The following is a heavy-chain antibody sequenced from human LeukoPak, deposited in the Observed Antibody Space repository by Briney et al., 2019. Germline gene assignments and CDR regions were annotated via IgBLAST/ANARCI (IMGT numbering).Heavy chain of an antibody. CDR2: IYYSGRT. J-gene: IGHJ4*02. D-gene: IGHD6-19*01. CDR3: ARYSSGQIPFDY. V-gene: IGHV4-39*01. CDR1: GGSISSSNYY. Sequence: SETLSLTCTVSGGSISSSNYYWGWIRQPPGKGLEWIGSIYYSGRTYYNPSLKSRVTISVDTSKNQLSLKLSSVTAADTAVYYCARYSSGQIPFDYWGQGTLVTVSS.